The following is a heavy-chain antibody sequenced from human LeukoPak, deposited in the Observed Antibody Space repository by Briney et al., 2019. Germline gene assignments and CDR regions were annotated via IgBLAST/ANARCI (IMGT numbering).Heavy chain of an antibody. J-gene: IGHJ4*02. Sequence: GGSLRLSCAGSGFPFSSYEMNWLRQAPGKGLEWVSHIDSSGITIYYGDSVKGRFTISRDNAKNSIYLQMDSLRVKDTAIYYCARDSAGDLLDYWGQGTPVTVSS. CDR2: IDSSGITI. CDR1: GFPFSSYE. D-gene: IGHD4-17*01. V-gene: IGHV3-48*03. CDR3: ARDSAGDLLDY.